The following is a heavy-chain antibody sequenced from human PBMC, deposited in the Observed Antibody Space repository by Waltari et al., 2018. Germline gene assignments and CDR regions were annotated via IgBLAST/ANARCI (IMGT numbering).Heavy chain of an antibody. Sequence: QVQLVQSGAEVKKPGSSVKVSCKASGGTFSSYAISWVRQAPGKGLEWMGGITPILGTANYAQKFQGRVTITADKPTSTAYMELSSLRSEDTAVYYCASADSSGWYYWFDPWGQGTLVTVSS. CDR3: ASADSSGWYYWFDP. J-gene: IGHJ5*02. CDR1: GGTFSSYA. V-gene: IGHV1-69*14. CDR2: ITPILGTA. D-gene: IGHD6-19*01.